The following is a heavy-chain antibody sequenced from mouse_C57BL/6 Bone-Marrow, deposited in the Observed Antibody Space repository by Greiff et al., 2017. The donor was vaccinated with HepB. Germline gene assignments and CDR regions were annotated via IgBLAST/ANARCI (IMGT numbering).Heavy chain of an antibody. V-gene: IGHV1-42*01. J-gene: IGHJ3*01. Sequence: EVQLQQSGPELVKPGASVKISCKASGYSFTGYYMNWVKQSPEKSLEWIGEINPSTGGTTYNQKFKAKATLTVDKSSSTAYMQLKSLTSEDSAVYYCARSMQRRPPWFAYWGQGTLVTVSA. CDR3: ARSMQRRPPWFAY. CDR1: GYSFTGYY. D-gene: IGHD6-5*01. CDR2: INPSTGGT.